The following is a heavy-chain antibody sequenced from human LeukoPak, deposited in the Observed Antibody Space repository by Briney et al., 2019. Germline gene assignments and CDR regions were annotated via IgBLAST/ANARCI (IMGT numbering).Heavy chain of an antibody. CDR2: IKEDGNDK. Sequence: PGGSLTHSCAASGFTFSHYWMAWVRQAPGKGLEWVANIKEDGNDKHYLDSVRGRFTISRDNAGNSMYLQMSSLRPDDTAVYFCARSKDRNWPFDSWGQGTLDTVSS. CDR3: ARSKDRNWPFDS. D-gene: IGHD4-11*01. V-gene: IGHV3-7*01. J-gene: IGHJ4*02. CDR1: GFTFSHYW.